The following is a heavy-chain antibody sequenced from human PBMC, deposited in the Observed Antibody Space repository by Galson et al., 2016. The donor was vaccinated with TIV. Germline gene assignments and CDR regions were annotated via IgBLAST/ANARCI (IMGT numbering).Heavy chain of an antibody. J-gene: IGHJ4*02. D-gene: IGHD2-8*01. CDR2: SKNRQKNYLT. CDR3: VMYESGVPN. Sequence: SLRLSCAVSGITFSDHYMDWVRQAPGKGLEWVGRSKNRQKNYLTEYAASLKGRFIISRDDSKMSLYLQMKSLKIEDAAVYYRVMYESGVPNWGQGTLVTVSS. CDR1: GITFSDHY. V-gene: IGHV3-72*01.